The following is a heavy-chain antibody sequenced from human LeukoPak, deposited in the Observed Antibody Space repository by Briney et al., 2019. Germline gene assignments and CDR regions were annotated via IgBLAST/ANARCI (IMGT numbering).Heavy chain of an antibody. Sequence: SETLSLTCTVSGYSISSGYYWGWIRQPPGKGLEWIGNIYHSGSTYYNPSLKSRVTISVDTSKNQFSLKLNSVTAADTAVYYCAIARGYSGYDGLDYWGQGTLVTVSS. V-gene: IGHV4-38-2*02. D-gene: IGHD5-12*01. CDR2: IYHSGST. CDR3: AIARGYSGYDGLDY. CDR1: GYSISSGYY. J-gene: IGHJ4*02.